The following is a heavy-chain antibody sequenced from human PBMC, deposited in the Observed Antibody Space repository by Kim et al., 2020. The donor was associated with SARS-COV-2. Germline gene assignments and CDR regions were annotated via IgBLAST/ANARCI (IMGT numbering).Heavy chain of an antibody. CDR3: ARSYGDYYFDY. CDR2: SK. Sequence: SKYNDDTVKSRFTNSRDNSKNTLYLQRNSRGAEDTAVYYCARSYGDYYFDYWGQGTLVTVSS. V-gene: IGHV3-66*01. J-gene: IGHJ4*02. D-gene: IGHD4-17*01.